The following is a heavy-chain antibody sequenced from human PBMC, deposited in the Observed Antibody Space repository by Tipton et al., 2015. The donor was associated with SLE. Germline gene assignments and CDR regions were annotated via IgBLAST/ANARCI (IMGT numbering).Heavy chain of an antibody. V-gene: IGHV3-23*01. CDR3: AGGLGNFDY. CDR2: ISGSGGTT. D-gene: IGHD3/OR15-3a*01. CDR1: GLTFNTYA. Sequence: SLRLSCAASGLTFNTYAMSWIRQAPGKGLEWVAVISGSGGTTYYADSVKGRFTISRHNSKNTLYLQMNSLRAEDTAVYYCAGGLGNFDYGGQGTLVTVSS. J-gene: IGHJ4*02.